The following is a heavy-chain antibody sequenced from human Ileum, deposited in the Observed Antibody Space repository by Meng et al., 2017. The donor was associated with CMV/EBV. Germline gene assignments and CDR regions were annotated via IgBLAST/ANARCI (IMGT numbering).Heavy chain of an antibody. CDR3: ATVVDDNMKWSDT. D-gene: IGHD1-26*01. V-gene: IGHV1-18*01. Sequence: SCKASRYTRPDHGRSCVRQAPGEELEWMGWISANSGDISFVQKSQGRVSMTTDTSTNTAYMELKSLTSEDTAVYFCATVVDDNMKWSDTGGQGTLV. CDR2: ISANSGDI. CDR1: RYTRPDHG. J-gene: IGHJ5*02.